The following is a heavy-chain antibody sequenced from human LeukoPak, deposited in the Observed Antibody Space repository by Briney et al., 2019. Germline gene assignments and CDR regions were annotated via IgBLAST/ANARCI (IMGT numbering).Heavy chain of an antibody. Sequence: ASETLSLTCTVSGGSISSHHWSWIRQPPGKGLGWIGYIYYSGSTNYKPSLKSRVTISVDTSKNQFSLKLTSVTAADTAVYYCARHLDIAASGTFDYWGQGTLVTVSS. V-gene: IGHV4-59*08. CDR2: IYYSGST. CDR3: ARHLDIAASGTFDY. D-gene: IGHD6-13*01. J-gene: IGHJ4*02. CDR1: GGSISSHH.